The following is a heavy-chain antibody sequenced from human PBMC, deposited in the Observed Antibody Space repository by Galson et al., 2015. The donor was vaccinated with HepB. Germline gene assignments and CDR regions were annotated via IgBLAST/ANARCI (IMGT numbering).Heavy chain of an antibody. D-gene: IGHD2-2*02. CDR2: IWYDGSNK. CDR1: GFTFSSYG. V-gene: IGHV3-33*01. J-gene: IGHJ6*03. Sequence: SLRLSCAASGFTFSSYGMHWVRQAPGKGLEWVAVIWYDGSNKYYADSVKGRFTISRDNSKNTLYLQMNSLRAEDTAVYYCARSGGRGYCSSTSCYTGYYYMDVWGKGTTVTVSS. CDR3: ARSGGRGYCSSTSCYTGYYYMDV.